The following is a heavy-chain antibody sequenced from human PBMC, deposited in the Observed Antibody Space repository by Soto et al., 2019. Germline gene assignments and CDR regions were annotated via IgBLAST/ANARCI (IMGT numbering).Heavy chain of an antibody. CDR3: ARVRFCYYDREIYYYYYYGMDV. CDR2: ISAYNGNT. CDR1: VDAFAICG. V-gene: IGHV1-18*01. Sequence: ASVKVSCKASVDAFAICGIIWVRQAPGQGLEWMGWISAYNGNTNYAQKLQGRVTMTTDTSTSTAYMELRSLRSDDTAVYYCARVRFCYYDREIYYYYYYGMDVWGQGTTVTVSS. J-gene: IGHJ6*01. D-gene: IGHD3-22*01.